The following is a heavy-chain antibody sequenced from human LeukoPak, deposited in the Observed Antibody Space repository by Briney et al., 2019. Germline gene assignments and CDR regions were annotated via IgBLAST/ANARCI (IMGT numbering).Heavy chain of an antibody. J-gene: IGHJ4*02. Sequence: GASVKISCKTSGYTFTNYAVSWVRQAPGQGLEWMGWISGYNGNTNYAQKLQGRVTMTTDTSTSTAFMELRSLTSDDTAVYYCARVMGGSYLDYWGQGTLVIVSS. V-gene: IGHV1-18*01. D-gene: IGHD3-16*02. CDR2: ISGYNGNT. CDR3: ARVMGGSYLDY. CDR1: GYTFTNYA.